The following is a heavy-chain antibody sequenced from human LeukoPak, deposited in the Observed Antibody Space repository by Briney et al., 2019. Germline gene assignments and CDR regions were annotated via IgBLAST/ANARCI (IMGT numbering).Heavy chain of an antibody. J-gene: IGHJ3*01. CDR1: GFSISSGYY. Sequence: SETLSLTCTVSGFSISSGYYWGWIRQPPGKGLEWIGSIYHSGITYYNSSLKSRVTISVDTSMNQFSLKLKSVTAADTAVYYCARDRHEPGPWGQGTMVTVSS. D-gene: IGHD1-14*01. CDR2: IYHSGIT. CDR3: ARDRHEPGP. V-gene: IGHV4-38-2*02.